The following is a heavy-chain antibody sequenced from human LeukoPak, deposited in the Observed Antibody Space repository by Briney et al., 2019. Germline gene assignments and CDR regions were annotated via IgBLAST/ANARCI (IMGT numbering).Heavy chain of an antibody. V-gene: IGHV1-69*04. Sequence: SVTVSCMASGGTFSSYAISWVRQAPGQGLEWMGRIIPILGIANYAQKFQGRVTITADKSTSTAYMELSSLRSEDTAVYYCARGLGSPVNWFDPWGQGTLVTVSS. CDR2: IIPILGIA. D-gene: IGHD6-19*01. CDR1: GGTFSSYA. J-gene: IGHJ5*02. CDR3: ARGLGSPVNWFDP.